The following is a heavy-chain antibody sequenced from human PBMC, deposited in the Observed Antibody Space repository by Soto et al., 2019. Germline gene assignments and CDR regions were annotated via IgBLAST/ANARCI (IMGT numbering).Heavy chain of an antibody. V-gene: IGHV4-39*07. CDR1: GGSISTSSYY. CDR2: IYYSGST. D-gene: IGHD5-12*01. CDR3: ARALVRPMRRGYSGYGIVDY. Sequence: PSETLSLTCTVSGGSISTSSYYWGWIRQPPGKGLEWIGNIYYSGSTNYNPSLKSRVTISVDTSKNQFSLKLSSVTAADTAVYYCARALVRPMRRGYSGYGIVDYWGQGTLVTVSS. J-gene: IGHJ4*02.